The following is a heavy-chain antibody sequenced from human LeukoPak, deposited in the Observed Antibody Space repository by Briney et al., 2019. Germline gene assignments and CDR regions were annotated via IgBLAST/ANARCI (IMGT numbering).Heavy chain of an antibody. Sequence: SEPLSLTCTVSGGSISSYYWSWIPLPPGKGLEWIGYRSKSGNTNYSPSLKSRVTIFGDTSKNQFFLKLSSVTAADTAVYYCARARYINSFYAFDIWGQGTLVTVS. CDR2: RSKSGNT. J-gene: IGHJ3*02. CDR3: ARARYINSFYAFDI. V-gene: IGHV4-59*13. CDR1: GGSISSYY. D-gene: IGHD6-13*01.